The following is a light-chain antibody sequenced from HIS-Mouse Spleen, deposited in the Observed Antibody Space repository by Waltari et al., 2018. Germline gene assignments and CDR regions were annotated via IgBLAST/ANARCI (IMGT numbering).Light chain of an antibody. J-gene: IGLJ2*01. CDR1: ALPKQY. CDR2: KDS. CDR3: QSADSSGTYQDVV. V-gene: IGLV3-25*03. Sequence: SYELTQPPSVSVSPGQTARITCSGDALPKQYAYWYQQKPGQAPVLVIYKDSERPSGIPERFSGYSSGTTVTLTISGVQAEDEADYYCQSADSSGTYQDVVFGGGTKLTVL.